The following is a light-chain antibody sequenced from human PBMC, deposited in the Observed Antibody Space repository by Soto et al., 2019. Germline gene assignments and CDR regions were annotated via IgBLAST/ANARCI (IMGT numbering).Light chain of an antibody. V-gene: IGKV3-20*01. CDR1: QSVSSKY. CDR2: GTS. Sequence: EIVLTQSPGTLSLSPGERATLSCRASQSVSSKYLAWYQQKPGQAPRVLIYGTSIRASGVPERFSGGGSGTDFTLTITRLEPEDFAVYHCQQYGSSLFTFGPGTKVDI. CDR3: QQYGSSLFT. J-gene: IGKJ3*01.